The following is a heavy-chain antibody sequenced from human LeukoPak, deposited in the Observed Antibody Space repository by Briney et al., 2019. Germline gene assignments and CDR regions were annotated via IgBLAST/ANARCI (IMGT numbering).Heavy chain of an antibody. CDR1: GYTFTSYG. CDR2: ISAYNGNT. CDR3: ARERGYCSSTSCYVGDLYYYYGMDV. Sequence: ASVKVSCKASGYTFTSYGISWVRQAPGQGLEWMGWISAYNGNTNYAQKLQGRVTMTTDTSTSTAYMELRSLRSDDRAVYYCARERGYCSSTSCYVGDLYYYYGMDVWGKGTTVTVSS. J-gene: IGHJ6*04. V-gene: IGHV1-18*04. D-gene: IGHD2-2*01.